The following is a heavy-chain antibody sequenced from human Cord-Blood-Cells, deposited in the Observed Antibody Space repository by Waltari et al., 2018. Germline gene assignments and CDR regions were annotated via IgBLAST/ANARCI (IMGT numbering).Heavy chain of an antibody. D-gene: IGHD3-10*01. CDR2: INHSGST. J-gene: IGHJ4*02. V-gene: IGHV4-34*01. Sequence: QVQLQQWGAGLLKPSETLSLTCAVYGGSFSGYYWSWIRHPPGKGLEWIGEINHSGSTNYNPSLKSRVTISVDTSKNQFSLKLSSVTAADTAVYYCARGLSITMVRGVNRGYFDYWGQGTLVTVSS. CDR1: GGSFSGYY. CDR3: ARGLSITMVRGVNRGYFDY.